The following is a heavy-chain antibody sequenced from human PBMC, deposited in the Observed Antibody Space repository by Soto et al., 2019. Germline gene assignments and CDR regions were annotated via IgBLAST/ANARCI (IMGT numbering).Heavy chain of an antibody. CDR1: GFTFSSYA. CDR2: ISYDGSNK. J-gene: IGHJ4*02. V-gene: IGHV3-30-3*01. D-gene: IGHD2-15*01. CDR3: ARDREYCSGDKCYETGSAY. Sequence: GGSLRLSCAASGFTFSSYAMHWVRQAPGKGLEWVAVISYDGSNKYYADYVKGRFTISRDNSKNSLHLQMHSLRADDTAVYYCARDREYCSGDKCYETGSAYWGQGTLVTVSS.